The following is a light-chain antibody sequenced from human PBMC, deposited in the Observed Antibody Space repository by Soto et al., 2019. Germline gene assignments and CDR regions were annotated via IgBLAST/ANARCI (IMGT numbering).Light chain of an antibody. V-gene: IGKV1-33*01. Sequence: DIQMTQSPSSLSASVGDRVTITCQASQDISNYLNWYQQKPGKAPKLLIYDASNLETGVPSRFSGSGSGTDFTFTISSLQPEDIATYYCLQDNSYPRTFGQGTKVEIK. CDR2: DAS. CDR1: QDISNY. CDR3: LQDNSYPRT. J-gene: IGKJ1*01.